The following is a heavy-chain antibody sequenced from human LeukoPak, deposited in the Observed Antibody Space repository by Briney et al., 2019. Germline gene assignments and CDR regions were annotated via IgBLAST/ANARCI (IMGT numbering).Heavy chain of an antibody. V-gene: IGHV3-23*01. CDR3: AKDLRGSSSGWSFDY. D-gene: IGHD6-19*01. Sequence: PGGSLRLCYAACGLTLSRVAMRCVRQATGGGLEWGSCMSRRGGRAYYAGSVKGRFTIARDNSKNTLYLQMNSLRAEDTAVYYCAKDLRGSSSGWSFDYWGQGTLVTVSS. J-gene: IGHJ4*02. CDR2: MSRRGGRA. CDR1: GLTLSRVA.